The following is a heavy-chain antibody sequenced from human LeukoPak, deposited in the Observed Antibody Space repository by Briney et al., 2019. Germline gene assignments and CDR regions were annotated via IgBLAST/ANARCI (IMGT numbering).Heavy chain of an antibody. CDR3: ARTDERERTTTVTYAFDI. D-gene: IGHD4-17*01. V-gene: IGHV4-34*01. CDR2: INHSGST. Sequence: ASETLSLTCAVYGGSFSGYYWSWIRQPPGKGLEWIGEINHSGSTNYNPSLKSRVTISVDTSKNQFSLKLSSVTAADTAVYYCARTDERERTTTVTYAFDIWGQGTMVTVSS. J-gene: IGHJ3*02. CDR1: GGSFSGYY.